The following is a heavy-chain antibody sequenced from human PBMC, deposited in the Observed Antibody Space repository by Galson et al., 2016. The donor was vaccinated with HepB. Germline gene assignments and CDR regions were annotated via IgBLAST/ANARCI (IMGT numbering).Heavy chain of an antibody. CDR3: ARHFPSYNGGLFDY. CDR1: GGSISSCY. Sequence: SETLSLTCTVSGGSISSCYWSWIRQSPGKGLECIGYIEYSGSANYNPSLKSRVTISVDTSKNQFSLKLSSVTAADTAVYYCARHFPSYNGGLFDYWGQGTRVTVSS. CDR2: IEYSGSA. V-gene: IGHV4-59*08. D-gene: IGHD3-9*01. J-gene: IGHJ3*01.